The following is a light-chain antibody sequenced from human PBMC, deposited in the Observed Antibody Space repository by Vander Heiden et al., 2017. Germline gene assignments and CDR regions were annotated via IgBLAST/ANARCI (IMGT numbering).Light chain of an antibody. CDR1: QDITNY. CDR2: GAS. CDR3: QHYANLPYT. J-gene: IGKJ2*01. Sequence: DIQMTQSPSSLSASVGDRVTITCQASQDITNYLNWYQQKPGKAPKLLIYGASNLETGVPSRFSGSGSGTHFTFTISRLQPEDIATYYCQHYANLPYTFGQGTQLRIK. V-gene: IGKV1-33*01.